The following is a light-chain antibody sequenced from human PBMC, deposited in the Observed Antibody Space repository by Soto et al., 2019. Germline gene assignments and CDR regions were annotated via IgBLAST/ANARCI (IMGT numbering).Light chain of an antibody. CDR2: DAS. V-gene: IGKV3-11*01. CDR1: QSVSSY. CDR3: KQRSNWPTWT. J-gene: IGKJ1*01. Sequence: EIVLTQSPATLSLSPGERATLSCRASQSVSSYLAWYQQKPGQAPRLLIYDASNRDTGIPARLSGRGSGKDFTLTISSLEPEDFAGYYCKQRSNWPTWTFGQGTKVEIK.